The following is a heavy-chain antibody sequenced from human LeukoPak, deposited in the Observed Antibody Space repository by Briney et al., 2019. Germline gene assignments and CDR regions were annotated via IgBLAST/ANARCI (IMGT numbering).Heavy chain of an antibody. J-gene: IGHJ6*03. D-gene: IGHD5-18*01. CDR2: INHSGGT. Sequence: PSETLSLTCAVYGGSFSDYSWTWIRQPPGKGLEWLGEINHSGGTNHNPSLMGVVIMSVDTSKNQISLKVGSVTAAETAVYYCARVGYSYSINDWSQTSLGAYPTKYYYYMDVWGKGTTVTVSS. CDR1: GGSFSDYS. CDR3: ARVGYSYSINDWSQTSLGAYPTKYYYYMDV. V-gene: IGHV4-34*01.